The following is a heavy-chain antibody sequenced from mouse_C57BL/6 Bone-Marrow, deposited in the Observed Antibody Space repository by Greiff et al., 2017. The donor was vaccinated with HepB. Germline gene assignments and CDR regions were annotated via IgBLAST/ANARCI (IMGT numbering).Heavy chain of an antibody. Sequence: QVQLQQSGPGLVQPSQSLSITCTVSGFSLTSYGVHWVRQSPGKGLEWLGVIWSGGSTDYNAAFISRLSISKDNSKSQVFFKMNSLQADDTAIYYCGYGSSYLYAMDYWGQGTSVTVSS. J-gene: IGHJ4*01. D-gene: IGHD1-1*01. V-gene: IGHV2-2*01. CDR1: GFSLTSYG. CDR3: GYGSSYLYAMDY. CDR2: IWSGGST.